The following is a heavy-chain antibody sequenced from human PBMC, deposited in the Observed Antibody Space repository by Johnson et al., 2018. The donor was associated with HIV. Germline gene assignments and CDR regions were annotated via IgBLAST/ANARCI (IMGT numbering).Heavy chain of an antibody. J-gene: IGHJ3*02. CDR3: ASDLTLWKARGDAFDI. CDR1: RFTFSTYA. CDR2: ISYDGSNK. Sequence: QMQLVESGGGLVQPGRSLRLSCAASRFTFSTYAMHWVRQAPGKGLEWVAVISYDGSNKYYADSVKGRFTISRDNSKNTLYLQMNSLRAEDTAVYYCASDLTLWKARGDAFDIWGQGTMVTVSS. D-gene: IGHD3-10*01. V-gene: IGHV3-30*04.